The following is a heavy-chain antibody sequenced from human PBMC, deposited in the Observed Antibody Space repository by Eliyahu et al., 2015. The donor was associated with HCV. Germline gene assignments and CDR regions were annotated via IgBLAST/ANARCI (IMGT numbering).Heavy chain of an antibody. CDR3: ARVGGYYYDSSGYRDY. D-gene: IGHD3-22*01. CDR2: IIPILGIA. CDR1: GGTFSSXA. Sequence: QVQLVQSGAEVKKPGXSXKVXCKASGGTFSSXAXSXVRQAPGQGLEWMGRIIPILGIANYAQKFQGRVTITADKSTSTAYMELSSLRSEDTAVYYCARVGGYYYDSSGYRDYWGQGTLVTVSS. J-gene: IGHJ4*02. V-gene: IGHV1-69*04.